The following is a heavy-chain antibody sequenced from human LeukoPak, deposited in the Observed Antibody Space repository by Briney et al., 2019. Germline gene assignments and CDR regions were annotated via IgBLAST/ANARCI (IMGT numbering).Heavy chain of an antibody. D-gene: IGHD2-2*02. CDR1: GCTFTSYG. Sequence: ASVKVSCTASGCTFTSYGISWVRQAPGQGLEWMGWISAYNGNTNYAQKLQGRVTMTTDTSTSTAYMELRSLRSDDTAVYYCARVGCSSTSCYTLDYYYYYMGVWGKGTTVTVSS. CDR2: ISAYNGNT. V-gene: IGHV1-18*01. CDR3: ARVGCSSTSCYTLDYYYYYMGV. J-gene: IGHJ6*03.